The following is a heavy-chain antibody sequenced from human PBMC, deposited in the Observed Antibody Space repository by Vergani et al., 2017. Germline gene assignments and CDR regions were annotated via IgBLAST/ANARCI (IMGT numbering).Heavy chain of an antibody. J-gene: IGHJ6*03. CDR2: IFYSGTT. CDR3: ARVDTQVPATSHFSYMDV. CDR1: GGSISSGDLC. D-gene: IGHD5-24*01. Sequence: QVQLQESGPGVVKPSQTLSLTCAVSGGSISSGDLCWTWIRQRPGKGLEWIGYIFYSGTTYDNPSLRSRLTISVDTSQNQFSLKLRSVTAADTAVYYCARVDTQVPATSHFSYMDVWGKGTTVVVSS. V-gene: IGHV4-31*11.